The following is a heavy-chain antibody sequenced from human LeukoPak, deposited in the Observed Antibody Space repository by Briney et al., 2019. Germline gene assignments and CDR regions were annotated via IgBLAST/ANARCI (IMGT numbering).Heavy chain of an antibody. CDR3: AKDATPALGTVYMDV. CDR1: GFTFSSYE. CDR2: ISSSGSTI. V-gene: IGHV3-48*03. J-gene: IGHJ6*03. D-gene: IGHD6-13*01. Sequence: GGSLRLSCAASGFTFSSYEMNWVRQAPGKGLEWVSYISSSGSTIYYADSVKGRFTISRDNAKYSLYLQMNSLRAEDTAIYYCAKDATPALGTVYMDVWGKGTTVTISS.